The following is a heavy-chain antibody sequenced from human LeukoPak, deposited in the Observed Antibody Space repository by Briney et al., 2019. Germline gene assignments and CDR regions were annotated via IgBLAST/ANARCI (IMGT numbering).Heavy chain of an antibody. CDR3: ARGPLTYYYDSSGPDAFDI. D-gene: IGHD3-22*01. Sequence: ASVTVSFTASGYTFTSYAMNWVRQAPGQGLEWMGWINTNTGNPTYAQGFTGRFVFSLDTSVSTAYLQISSLKAEDTAVYYCARGPLTYYYDSSGPDAFDIWGQGTMVTVSS. J-gene: IGHJ3*02. V-gene: IGHV7-4-1*02. CDR2: INTNTGNP. CDR1: GYTFTSYA.